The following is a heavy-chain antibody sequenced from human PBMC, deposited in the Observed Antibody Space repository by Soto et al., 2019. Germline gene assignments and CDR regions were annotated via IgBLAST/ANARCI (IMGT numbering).Heavy chain of an antibody. CDR1: GFTFSNYW. CDR3: VTGGRTAAHVYHFDD. D-gene: IGHD6-13*01. CDR2: INFDDSPP. J-gene: IGHJ4*02. V-gene: IGHV3-74*01. Sequence: EVQLVESGGGLVQPGGSLGRHGAAFGFTFSNYWSNWLRQAPGKGLVWVSRINFDDSPPTYADSVQGLLTSSRDNAKTTLELKLNSRRAKDTGMDSRVTGGRTAAHVYHFDDGGQGALVTVSS.